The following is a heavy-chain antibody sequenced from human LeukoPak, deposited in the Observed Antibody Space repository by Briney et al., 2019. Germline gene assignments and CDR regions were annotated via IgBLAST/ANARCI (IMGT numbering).Heavy chain of an antibody. Sequence: GGSLRLSCAASGLTFGSYSMNWVRQAPGKGLEWVSSISSSSSYIYYADSVKGRFTISRDNAKHSLYLQMNSLRAEDTAVYYCARDHPSPGVYFDFWGQGALVTVSS. CDR3: ARDHPSPGVYFDF. J-gene: IGHJ4*02. V-gene: IGHV3-21*01. CDR2: ISSSSSYI. CDR1: GLTFGSYS. D-gene: IGHD2-8*01.